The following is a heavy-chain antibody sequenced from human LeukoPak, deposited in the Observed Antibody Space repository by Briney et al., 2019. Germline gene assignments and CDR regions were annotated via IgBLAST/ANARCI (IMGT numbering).Heavy chain of an antibody. Sequence: SVKVSCKASGGTFSNFGISWVRQAPGQGLEWMGGIIPMFDTINYAQKFQGRVTITTDESTSTAYMELSSLRSDDTAVYYCARDVLAARHPAYFDYWGQGTLVTV. D-gene: IGHD6-6*01. J-gene: IGHJ4*02. V-gene: IGHV1-69*05. CDR3: ARDVLAARHPAYFDY. CDR2: IIPMFDTI. CDR1: GGTFSNFG.